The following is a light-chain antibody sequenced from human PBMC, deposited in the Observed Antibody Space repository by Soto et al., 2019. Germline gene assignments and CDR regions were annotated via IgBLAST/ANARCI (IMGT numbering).Light chain of an antibody. CDR1: QSVLHTSNNKNY. Sequence: DIVLTQSPDSLAVSLGERATINCKSSQSVLHTSNNKNYLAWFQQKPGQPPKLLIYWSSTRQSGVPDRFSGSGSGTDSTLTISSLQHQDVAVPYYQPYSTTSRTFGQGTNVELK. CDR2: WSS. J-gene: IGKJ1*01. CDR3: QPYSTTSRT. V-gene: IGKV4-1*01.